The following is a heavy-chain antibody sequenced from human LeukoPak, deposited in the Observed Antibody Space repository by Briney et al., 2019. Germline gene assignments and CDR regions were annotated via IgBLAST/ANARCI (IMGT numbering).Heavy chain of an antibody. CDR2: IIPIFGTA. Sequence: SVKVSCKASGGTFSSYAISWVRQAPGQGLEWMGGIIPIFGTANYEQKFQGRVTITTDESTSTAYMELSSLRSEDTAVYYCARDRGGSSWYNWFDPWGQGALVTVSS. CDR3: ARDRGGSSWYNWFDP. CDR1: GGTFSSYA. D-gene: IGHD6-13*01. V-gene: IGHV1-69*05. J-gene: IGHJ5*02.